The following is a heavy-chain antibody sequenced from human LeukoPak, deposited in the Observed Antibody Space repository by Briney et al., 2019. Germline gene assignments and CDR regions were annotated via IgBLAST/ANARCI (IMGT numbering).Heavy chain of an antibody. CDR2: MYYSGST. CDR1: GGSVTSSSYY. V-gene: IGHV4-39*07. CDR3: ARGVVLGY. J-gene: IGHJ4*02. D-gene: IGHD5/OR15-5a*01. Sequence: PSETLSLTCTVSGGSVTSSSYYWGWIRQPPGKGLEWIGSMYYSGSTYYNPSLKSRVTTSVDTSKNQVSLKLSSVTAADTAVYYCARGVVLGYWGQGTLVTVSS.